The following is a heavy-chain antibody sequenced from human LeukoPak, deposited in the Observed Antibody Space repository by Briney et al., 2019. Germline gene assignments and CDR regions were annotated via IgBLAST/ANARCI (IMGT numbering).Heavy chain of an antibody. CDR1: GGTFSSYA. V-gene: IGHV1-69*13. J-gene: IGHJ4*02. D-gene: IGHD3-22*01. Sequence: GASVKVSCKASGGTFSSYAISWVRQAPGQGLEWMGGIIPIFGTANYAQKFQGRVTITADESTSTAYMELGSLRSEDTAVYYCATLYYYDSSGYYRNWGQGTLVTVSS. CDR2: IIPIFGTA. CDR3: ATLYYYDSSGYYRN.